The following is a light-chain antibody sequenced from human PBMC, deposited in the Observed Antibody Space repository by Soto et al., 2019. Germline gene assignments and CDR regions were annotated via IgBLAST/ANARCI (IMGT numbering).Light chain of an antibody. J-gene: IGLJ2*01. V-gene: IGLV1-44*01. CDR2: GNT. CDR3: AAWDDSLNGPV. Sequence: QSVLTQPPSASGTPGQRVTISCSGSSSNIGGNTVNWYQQLPGTAPKLLIFGNTQRPSGVPDRFSGSKSGTSASLAISGLQPEDEAEYYCAAWDDSLNGPVFGGGTKLTVL. CDR1: SSNIGGNT.